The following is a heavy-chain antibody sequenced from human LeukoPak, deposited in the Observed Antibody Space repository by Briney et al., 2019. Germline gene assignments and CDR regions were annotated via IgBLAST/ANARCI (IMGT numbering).Heavy chain of an antibody. V-gene: IGHV3-23*01. CDR3: AKGHRITMVRGVRFDY. CDR1: GFTFSSYA. CDR2: ISGSGGST. Sequence: GGSLRLSCAASGFTFSSYAMSWVRQAPGKGLEWVSAISGSGGSTYYADSVKGRFTISRDNSKNTLYLQMNSLRAEDTAVHYCAKGHRITMVRGVRFDYWGQGTLVTVSS. D-gene: IGHD3-10*01. J-gene: IGHJ4*02.